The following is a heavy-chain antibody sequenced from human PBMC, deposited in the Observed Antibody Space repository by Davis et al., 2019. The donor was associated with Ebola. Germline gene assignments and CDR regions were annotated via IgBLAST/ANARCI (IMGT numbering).Heavy chain of an antibody. Sequence: PGGSLRLSCAVYGGSFSGYYWSWIRQPPGKGLEWIGEINHSGSTNYNPSLKSRVTISVDTSKNQFSLKLSSVTAADTAVYYCARGGYDFWSGYYYYYYYMDVWGKGTTVTVSS. CDR2: INHSGST. CDR3: ARGGYDFWSGYYYYYYYMDV. J-gene: IGHJ6*03. V-gene: IGHV4-34*01. D-gene: IGHD3-3*01. CDR1: GGSFSGYY.